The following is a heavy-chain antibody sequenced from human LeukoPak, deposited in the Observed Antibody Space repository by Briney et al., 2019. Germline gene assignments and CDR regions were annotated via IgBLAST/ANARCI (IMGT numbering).Heavy chain of an antibody. J-gene: IGHJ5*02. CDR1: GGTFSSYA. D-gene: IGHD2-2*01. CDR3: VVPAAISSGWFDP. Sequence: ASVKVSCKASGGTFSSYAISWVRQAPGQGLEWMGVIIPIFGTANYAQKFQGRVTITTDESTSTAYMELSSLRSEDTAVYYCVVPAAISSGWFDPWGQGTLVTVSS. V-gene: IGHV1-69*05. CDR2: IIPIFGTA.